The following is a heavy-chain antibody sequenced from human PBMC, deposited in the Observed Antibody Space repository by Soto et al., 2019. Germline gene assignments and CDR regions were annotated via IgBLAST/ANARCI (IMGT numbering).Heavy chain of an antibody. CDR2: IYYSGST. CDR3: ARDLKGLDSSTAIRDWFDP. V-gene: IGHV4-59*01. CDR1: GGSISIYY. D-gene: IGHD2-2*01. Sequence: SETLSLTCTVSGGSISIYYWSWIRQPPGKGLEWIGYIYYSGSTNYNPSLKSRVTISVDTSKNQFSLKLSSVTATDTAVYYCARDLKGLDSSTAIRDWFDPWGQGTLVTVS. J-gene: IGHJ5*02.